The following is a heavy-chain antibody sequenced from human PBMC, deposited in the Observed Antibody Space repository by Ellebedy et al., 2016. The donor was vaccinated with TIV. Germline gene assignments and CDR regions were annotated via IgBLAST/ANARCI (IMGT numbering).Heavy chain of an antibody. CDR2: IYHSGSA. J-gene: IGHJ2*01. V-gene: IGHV4-30-2*01. Sequence: PSETLSLXCAVSGGSLSSSGYSWSWIRQPPGKGLEWVGYIYHSGSASYNPSLKSRVTISVDRSKKQFSLKLSSVTGADTAVYYCAREVWGHWYFDLWGRGTLVTVSS. D-gene: IGHD3-16*01. CDR3: AREVWGHWYFDL. CDR1: GGSLSSSGYS.